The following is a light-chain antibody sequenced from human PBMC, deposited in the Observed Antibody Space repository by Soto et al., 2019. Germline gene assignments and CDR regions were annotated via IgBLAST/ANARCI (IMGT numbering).Light chain of an antibody. CDR2: EVS. J-gene: IGLJ2*01. V-gene: IGLV2-14*01. CDR1: SSDVGGYNY. Sequence: QSALTQPASVSGSPGQSITISCTGTSSDVGGYNYVSWYQQHPGKAPKLMIYEVSNRPSGVSNRFSGSKSGNTASLTISGLQAEDEADYYCSSYTSSSTLGVVFGGGTKADRP. CDR3: SSYTSSSTLGVV.